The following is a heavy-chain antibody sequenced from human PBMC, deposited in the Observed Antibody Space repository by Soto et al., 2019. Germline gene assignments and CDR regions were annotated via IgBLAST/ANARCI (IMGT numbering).Heavy chain of an antibody. CDR3: AKGQGYYYDASGYTFDY. V-gene: IGHV3-23*01. Sequence: GSLRLSCAACRFTFSNYAMSGFRQCPGKGLEWVSAISGSAINTYYADSVRGRFTISRDNSKNTLYLQMNHLRAEDTAVYSCAKGQGYYYDASGYTFDYWGQGTLVTVSS. J-gene: IGHJ4*02. CDR1: RFTFSNYA. D-gene: IGHD3-22*01. CDR2: ISGSAINT.